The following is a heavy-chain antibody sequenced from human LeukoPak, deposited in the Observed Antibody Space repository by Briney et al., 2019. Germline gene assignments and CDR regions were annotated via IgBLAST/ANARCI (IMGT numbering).Heavy chain of an antibody. D-gene: IGHD6-25*01. CDR2: IHCSGST. CDR3: GRDRVRDGSDV. J-gene: IGHJ6*02. V-gene: IGHV4-4*02. CDR1: GGSISSSNW. Sequence: PSETLSLTCAVSGGSISSSNWWSWVRQPPGKGLEWIGDIHCSGSTKYKPSLKSRVTISVDTSKNQFSLKLSFVTAADTAVYYCGRDRVRDGSDVWGQGTTVTVSS.